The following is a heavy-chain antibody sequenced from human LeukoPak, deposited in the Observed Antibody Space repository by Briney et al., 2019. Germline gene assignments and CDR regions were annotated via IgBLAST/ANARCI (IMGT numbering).Heavy chain of an antibody. V-gene: IGHV4-59*01. D-gene: IGHD3-10*01. J-gene: IGHJ4*02. CDR2: IYYSGST. Sequence: SETLSLTCTVSGGSISGYYWSWIRQPPGKGLEWVGYIYYSGSTKYNPSLKSRVTISVDASKNQFSLRLSSLTAADTAVYYCARGFAYGSGSTHFDHWGQGTLVTVSS. CDR3: ARGFAYGSGSTHFDH. CDR1: GGSISGYY.